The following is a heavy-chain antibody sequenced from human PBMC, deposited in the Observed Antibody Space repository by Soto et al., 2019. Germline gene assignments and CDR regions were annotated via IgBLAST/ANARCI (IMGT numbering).Heavy chain of an antibody. CDR2: INAGNGNT. Sequence: ASVKVSCKASGYTFTSYAMHWVRQAPGQRLEWMGWINAGNGNTKYSQKFQGRVTITRDTSASTAYMELSSLRSEDKAVYYCARDGRSLGSCSGGSCSDGYGMDVCGQRTTVTVSS. J-gene: IGHJ6*02. V-gene: IGHV1-3*01. CDR3: ARDGRSLGSCSGGSCSDGYGMDV. D-gene: IGHD2-15*01. CDR1: GYTFTSYA.